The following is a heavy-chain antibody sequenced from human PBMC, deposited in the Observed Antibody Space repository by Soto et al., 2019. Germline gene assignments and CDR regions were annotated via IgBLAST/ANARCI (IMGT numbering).Heavy chain of an antibody. CDR1: GGSISSDGYY. J-gene: IGHJ4*02. V-gene: IGHV4-31*03. CDR3: SRGRVLRQQLEVPYAY. D-gene: IGHD6-13*01. CDR2: IYYSGST. Sequence: SETLSLTCTVSGGSISSDGYYWSWIRQHPGKGLEWIGYIYYSGSTYYNPSLKSRVTISVDTSKNQFSLKLSSVTAADTAVYYCSRGRVLRQQLEVPYAYWGPVTLVTVSS.